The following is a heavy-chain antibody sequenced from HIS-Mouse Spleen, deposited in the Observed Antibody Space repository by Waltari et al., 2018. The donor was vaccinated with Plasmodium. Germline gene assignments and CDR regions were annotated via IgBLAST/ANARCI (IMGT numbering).Heavy chain of an antibody. CDR1: GFTFSSYW. V-gene: IGHV3-7*01. D-gene: IGHD6-13*01. CDR3: ASSWYWYFDL. Sequence: EVQLVESGGGLVQPGGSLRLSCAASGFTFSSYWMSWVRQAPGRGVEGVANIKQDGSEKYYVDSGKGRLTISRDNAKNSLYLQMNSLRAEDTAVYYCASSWYWYFDLWGRGTLVTVSS. CDR2: IKQDGSEK. J-gene: IGHJ2*01.